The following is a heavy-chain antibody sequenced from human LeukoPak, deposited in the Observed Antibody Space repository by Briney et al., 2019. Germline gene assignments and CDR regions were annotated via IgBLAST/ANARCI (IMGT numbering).Heavy chain of an antibody. V-gene: IGHV3-30*02. Sequence: GGSLRLSCAASGFTFSSYGMHWVRQAPGKGLEWVAFIRYDGSNKYYAHSVKGIFTLSRENSKNTLYLQMNSLRAEDTAVYYCATKQWLAPPPDSWGQGTPVTVSS. CDR3: ATKQWLAPPPDS. CDR2: IRYDGSNK. D-gene: IGHD6-19*01. J-gene: IGHJ4*02. CDR1: GFTFSSYG.